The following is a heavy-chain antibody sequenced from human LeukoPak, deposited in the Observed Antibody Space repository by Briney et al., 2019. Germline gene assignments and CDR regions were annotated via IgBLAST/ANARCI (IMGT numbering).Heavy chain of an antibody. CDR1: GGSISSGGYY. J-gene: IGHJ4*02. D-gene: IGHD3-22*01. V-gene: IGHV4-31*03. Sequence: TSETLSLTCTVSGGSISSGGYYWSWIRQHPGKGLEWIGYIYYSGSTYYNPSLKSRVTISVDTSKNQFSLKLSSVTAADTAVYYCARVEYYYDSSGYSRPNYFDYWGQGTLVTVSS. CDR3: ARVEYYYDSSGYSRPNYFDY. CDR2: IYYSGST.